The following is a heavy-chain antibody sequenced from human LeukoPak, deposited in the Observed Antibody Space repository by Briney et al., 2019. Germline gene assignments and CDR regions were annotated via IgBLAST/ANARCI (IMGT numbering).Heavy chain of an antibody. CDR1: GFTFSSYA. Sequence: GGSLRLSRAASGFTFSSYAMHWVRQAPGKGLEWVAVISYDGSNKYYADSVKGRFTISRDNSKNTLYLQMNSLRAEDTAVYYCARDRATTVTSSWFDPWGQGTLVTVSS. V-gene: IGHV3-30*01. J-gene: IGHJ5*02. CDR2: ISYDGSNK. D-gene: IGHD4-11*01. CDR3: ARDRATTVTSSWFDP.